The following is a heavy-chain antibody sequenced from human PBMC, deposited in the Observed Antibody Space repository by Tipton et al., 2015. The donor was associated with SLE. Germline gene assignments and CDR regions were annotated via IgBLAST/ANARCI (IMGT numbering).Heavy chain of an antibody. CDR2: IYYSGRT. Sequence: LRLSCTVSGGSISSYYWNWIRQPPGKGLEWIGNIYYSGRTSYNPSLKSRVTISVDTSKNQFSLNLNSVTAADTAVYYCARAQTPTLYYMDVWGKGTTVTVSS. J-gene: IGHJ6*03. CDR3: ARAQTPTLYYMDV. CDR1: GGSISSYY. V-gene: IGHV4-59*08.